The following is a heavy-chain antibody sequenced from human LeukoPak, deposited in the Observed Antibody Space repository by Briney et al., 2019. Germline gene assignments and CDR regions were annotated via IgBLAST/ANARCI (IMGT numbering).Heavy chain of an antibody. Sequence: SGTLSLTCTVSGGSISSYYWSWIRQPPGKGLEWIGYIYYSGSTNYNPSLKSRVTISVDTSKNQFSLKLSSVTAADTAVYYCARRKRSTGEFDCWGQGTLVTVSS. V-gene: IGHV4-59*08. CDR1: GGSISSYY. D-gene: IGHD1-1*01. CDR2: IYYSGST. J-gene: IGHJ4*02. CDR3: ARRKRSTGEFDC.